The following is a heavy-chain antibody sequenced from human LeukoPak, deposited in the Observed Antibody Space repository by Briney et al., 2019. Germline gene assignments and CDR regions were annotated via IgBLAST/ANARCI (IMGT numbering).Heavy chain of an antibody. CDR1: GYTFTSFG. CDR2: IIPNSGGT. CDR3: AKGLDYGDPFNFDY. V-gene: IGHV1-2*02. D-gene: IGHD4-17*01. J-gene: IGHJ4*02. Sequence: ASVKVSCKASGYTFTSFGISWVRQAPGQGLEWMGWIIPNSGGTKYAQKFQGRVTMTRDTSISTAYMELSSLRSDDTAVYYCAKGLDYGDPFNFDYWGQGTLVTVSS.